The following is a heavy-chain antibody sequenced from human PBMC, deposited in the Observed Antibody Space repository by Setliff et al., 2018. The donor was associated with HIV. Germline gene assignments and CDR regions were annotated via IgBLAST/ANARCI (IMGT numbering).Heavy chain of an antibody. D-gene: IGHD3-10*01. CDR1: GGSISSSSYY. V-gene: IGHV4-39*01. CDR3: AKSDTTMDGGTPFYMDV. CDR2: IYNSGSR. J-gene: IGHJ6*03. Sequence: KTSETLSLTCTVSGGSISSSSYYWGWIRQPPGEGLEWVGSIYNSGSRYYNPSLNSRVTISVDTSKNQFSLKLSSVTAADTAVYYCAKSDTTMDGGTPFYMDVWGKGTTVTVSS.